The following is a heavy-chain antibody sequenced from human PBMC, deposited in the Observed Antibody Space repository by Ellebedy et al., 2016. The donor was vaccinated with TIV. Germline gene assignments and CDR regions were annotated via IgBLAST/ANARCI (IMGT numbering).Heavy chain of an antibody. V-gene: IGHV4-61*01. CDR3: ARMGDWEGAY. CDR2: VHHTGGT. CDR1: VGSVSSGNYF. Sequence: MPSETLSLTCTVSVGSVSSGNYFWRWIRQATGKGLEWIGHVHHTGGTNYNPSLRSRVTISSDTSKNQFSLRVTSMTAADTAVYYCARMGDWEGAYWGQGILVTVSS. D-gene: IGHD3-16*01. J-gene: IGHJ4*02.